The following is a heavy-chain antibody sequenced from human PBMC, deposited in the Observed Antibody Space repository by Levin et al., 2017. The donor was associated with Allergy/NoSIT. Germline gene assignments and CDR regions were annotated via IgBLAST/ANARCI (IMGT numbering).Heavy chain of an antibody. Sequence: GGSLRLSCQGSTYTFTKNYWIGWVRQMPGKGLEWMGIIYPPDSHTTYSPSFQGQVTLSVDKSITTAYLQWNSLKASDTAMYYCARLPGISFSAFDIWGQGTMVTVSS. CDR3: ARLPGISFSAFDI. CDR2: IYPPDSHT. D-gene: IGHD6-13*01. J-gene: IGHJ3*02. V-gene: IGHV5-51*01. CDR1: TYTFTKNYW.